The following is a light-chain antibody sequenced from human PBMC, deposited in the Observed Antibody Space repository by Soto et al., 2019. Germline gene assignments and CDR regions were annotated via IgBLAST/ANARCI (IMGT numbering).Light chain of an antibody. CDR3: QQSYSTPLT. CDR2: AAS. J-gene: IGKJ4*01. V-gene: IGKV1-39*01. CDR1: QSISGY. Sequence: DIQVTQSPSSLSASVGDRVTISCRASQSISGYLNWYQQKPGKAPNLLIYAASSLQSGVPSRFSGSGSGTDFTLTISSLQPEDFATYYCQQSYSTPLTFGGGTKVDIK.